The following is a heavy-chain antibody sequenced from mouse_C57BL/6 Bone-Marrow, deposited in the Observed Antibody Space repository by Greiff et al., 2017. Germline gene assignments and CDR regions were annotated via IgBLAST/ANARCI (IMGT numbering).Heavy chain of an antibody. CDR3: ARYDGYYWFAY. Sequence: VQLQQPGAELVKPGASVKLSCKASGYTFTSYWMHWVKPRPGQGLEWIGMIHPNSGSTNYNEKFKSKATLTVDKSSSTAYMQLSSLTSEDSAVYYCARYDGYYWFAYWGQGTLVTVSA. CDR2: IHPNSGST. V-gene: IGHV1-64*01. J-gene: IGHJ3*01. CDR1: GYTFTSYW. D-gene: IGHD2-3*01.